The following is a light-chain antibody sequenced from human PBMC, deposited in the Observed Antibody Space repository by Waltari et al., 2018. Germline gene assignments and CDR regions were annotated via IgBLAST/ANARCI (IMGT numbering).Light chain of an antibody. J-gene: IGLJ1*01. V-gene: IGLV2-14*01. CDR1: SDDVGCYNA. CDR2: DVT. CDR3: SSYTSSITYV. Sequence: QSALTQPASVSGSPGPSIAISCTGTSDDVGCYNAVSWYQQHPGKAPKLIIYDVTNRPSGISNRFSGSKSGNTASLTISGLRAEDEADYYCSSYTSSITYVFGTGTKVTVL.